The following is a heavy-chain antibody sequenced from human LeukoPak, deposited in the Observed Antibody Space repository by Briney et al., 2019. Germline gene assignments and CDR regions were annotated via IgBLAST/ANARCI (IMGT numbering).Heavy chain of an antibody. CDR1: GFTFSDYY. J-gene: IGHJ4*02. Sequence: GGSLRLSCAASGFTFSDYYMSWIRQAPGKGLEWVSYISSSSSYTNFADPVKGRFTISRDNAKNSLYLQMNSLRAEDTAVYYCATGQQLAPGQVHWGPGTLVTVSS. V-gene: IGHV3-11*03. D-gene: IGHD6-13*01. CDR2: ISSSSSYT. CDR3: ATGQQLAPGQVH.